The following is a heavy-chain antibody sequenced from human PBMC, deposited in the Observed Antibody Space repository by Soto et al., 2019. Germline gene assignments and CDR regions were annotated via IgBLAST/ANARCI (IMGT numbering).Heavy chain of an antibody. CDR3: ARGGGYCGSTSCYTYYFDY. V-gene: IGHV4-61*01. CDR2: IYNSGTT. J-gene: IGHJ4*02. CDR1: GASVSSGSYF. Sequence: PSETLSLTCTVSGASVSSGSYFWSWIRQPPGKGLEWIAYIYNSGTTNYDPSLKSRVTISLDTSKNQFSLNLGSVTAADTAVYYCARGGGYCGSTSCYTYYFDYWGQGTLVTVSS. D-gene: IGHD2-2*02.